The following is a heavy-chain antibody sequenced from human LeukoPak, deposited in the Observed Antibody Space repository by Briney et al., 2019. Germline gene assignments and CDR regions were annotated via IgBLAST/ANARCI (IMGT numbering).Heavy chain of an antibody. CDR2: IKYDGSEE. J-gene: IGHJ5*02. Sequence: GGSLTLSCAASGLTFSGQWMNWVRQAPGQGLEWVANIKYDGSEEYYADSVKGRFTISRDNSKNTLYLQMNSLRAEDTAVYYCAKGYSSGWYLWFDPWGQGTLVTVSS. CDR3: AKGYSSGWYLWFDP. D-gene: IGHD6-19*01. V-gene: IGHV3-7*03. CDR1: GLTFSGQW.